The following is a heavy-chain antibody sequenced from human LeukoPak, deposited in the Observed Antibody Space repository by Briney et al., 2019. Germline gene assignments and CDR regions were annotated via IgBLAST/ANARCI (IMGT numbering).Heavy chain of an antibody. V-gene: IGHV3-48*04. J-gene: IGHJ6*03. D-gene: IGHD3-22*01. CDR2: ISASRSSI. CDR3: ARVKSGDYYDSSGFYLHYYMDV. CDR1: GLTFSNYG. Sequence: GGSLRLACAASGLTFSNYGMNWVRQAPGKGLEWVSYISASRSSISYADCVKGRFTISRDNAKNSLYLQMNSLRAEDTAVYYCARVKSGDYYDSSGFYLHYYMDVWGKGTTVTVSS.